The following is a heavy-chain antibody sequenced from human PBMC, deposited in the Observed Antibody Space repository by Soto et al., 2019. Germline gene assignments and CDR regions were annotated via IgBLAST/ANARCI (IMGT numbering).Heavy chain of an antibody. V-gene: IGHV3-23*01. J-gene: IGHJ6*02. CDR3: ARITMVRGVRHGMDV. CDR2: ISGSGGST. D-gene: IGHD3-10*01. CDR1: GFTFSSYA. Sequence: GGALRLFCAASGFTFSSYAMSGVRQAPGKGLEWVSAISGSGGSTYYADSVKGRFTISRDNSKNTLYLQMNSLRAEDTAVYYCARITMVRGVRHGMDVWGQGTTVTVSS.